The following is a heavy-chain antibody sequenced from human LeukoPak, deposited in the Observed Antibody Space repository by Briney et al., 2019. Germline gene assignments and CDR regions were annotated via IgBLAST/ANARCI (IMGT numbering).Heavy chain of an antibody. CDR3: ARDRNSGSSLDI. V-gene: IGHV1-2*02. CDR2: IYAYSGDT. CDR1: GYTFTGYY. Sequence: ASVKVSCKASGYTFTGYYIHWVRQAPGQGLEWMVWIYAYSGDTNYAQNFQGRVTMTRDTSISTAYMELSSLKSDDTAVYYCARDRNSGSSLDIWGQGTMLTVSS. D-gene: IGHD6-6*01. J-gene: IGHJ3*02.